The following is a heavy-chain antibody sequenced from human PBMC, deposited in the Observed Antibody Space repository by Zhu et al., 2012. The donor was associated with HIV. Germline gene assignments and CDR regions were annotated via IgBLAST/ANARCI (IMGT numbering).Heavy chain of an antibody. CDR3: ARGGRFGYCSGGSCYRDDAFDI. CDR2: IYTSGST. V-gene: IGHV4-4*09. CDR1: GGSISSYY. Sequence: QVQLQESGPGLVKPSETLSLTCTVSGGSISSYYWSWIRQPPGKGLEWIGYIYTSGSTNYNPSLKSRVTISVDTSKNQFSLKLNSVTAADTAVYYCARGGRFGYCSGGSCYRDDAFDIWGPRGQWSPSLQ. J-gene: IGHJ3*02. D-gene: IGHD2-15*01.